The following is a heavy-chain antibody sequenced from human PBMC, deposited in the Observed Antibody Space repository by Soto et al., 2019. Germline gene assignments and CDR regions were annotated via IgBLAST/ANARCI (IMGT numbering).Heavy chain of an antibody. J-gene: IGHJ6*02. CDR2: IIPIFGTE. CDR3: ARDRIAGSKYYYGMDV. Sequence: QVQLVQSGAEVKQPGSSVRVSCTASGGTFSSYAISWVRQAPGQGIAWMGGIIPIFGTENYAQKFQGRVTSTADESTSTAYMELSILRSEDKALYYCARDRIAGSKYYYGMDVWGQGTTVTVSS. V-gene: IGHV1-69*01. CDR1: GGTFSSYA. D-gene: IGHD6-13*01.